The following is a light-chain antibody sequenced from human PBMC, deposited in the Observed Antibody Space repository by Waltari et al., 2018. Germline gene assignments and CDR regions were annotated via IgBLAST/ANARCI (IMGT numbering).Light chain of an antibody. V-gene: IGLV2-14*03. CDR3: TSYTDSRIFDVV. J-gene: IGLJ2*01. CDR2: NVI. Sequence: QSALTQPASVSGSPGQSITISCTGTSRDAGGYTYVSWYQQHPGKVPKLMIYNVINRPSGVSIRFSGSKSGNTASLTISGLQAEDEADYYCTSYTDSRIFDVVFGGGTRLTVL. CDR1: SRDAGGYTY.